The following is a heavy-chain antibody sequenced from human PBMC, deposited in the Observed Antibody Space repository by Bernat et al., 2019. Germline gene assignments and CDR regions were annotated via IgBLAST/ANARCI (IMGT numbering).Heavy chain of an antibody. CDR3: AKVSAPYFDY. Sequence: DVQLMESGGDLVQPGGSLRLSCAASGFTFSDSGMSWVRLPPGKGLEWVSTISSDGENTHYAGSVQGRFTYSRDNSQSTLYLQMDSLRAEDAAIYYCAKVSAPYFDYWGQGALVTVSS. CDR1: GFTFSDSG. CDR2: ISSDGENT. V-gene: IGHV3-23*01. J-gene: IGHJ4*02. D-gene: IGHD3-16*01.